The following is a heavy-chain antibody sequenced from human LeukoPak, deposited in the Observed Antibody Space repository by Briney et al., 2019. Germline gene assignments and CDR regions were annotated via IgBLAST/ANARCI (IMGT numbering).Heavy chain of an antibody. D-gene: IGHD4-17*01. CDR1: GYSFINYG. CDR3: ARDGDYDWFDP. J-gene: IGHJ5*02. CDR2: ISTYNGDT. Sequence: VASVKVSCKASGYSFINYGVSWVRQAPGQGLEWMGWISTYNGDTNYAQKLQGRVTMTTDTSTSTAYMELRSLGSDDTAVYYCARDGDYDWFDPWGQGTLVTVSS. V-gene: IGHV1-18*01.